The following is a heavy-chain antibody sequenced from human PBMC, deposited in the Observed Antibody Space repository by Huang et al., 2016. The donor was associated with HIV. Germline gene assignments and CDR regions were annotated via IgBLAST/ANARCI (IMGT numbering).Heavy chain of an antibody. Sequence: EVQLVQSGAEVKKPGESLKISCKASGYTFTNYWIVWKRQKSRKGLEWGGIFYPGDSDTRYSPSSQGQVTISAVKSINTAYLQWSSLKASDTATYYCARIEVPAAYYYMDVWGKGTTVTVYS. CDR2: FYPGDSDT. V-gene: IGHV5-51*03. D-gene: IGHD2-2*01. CDR3: ARIEVPAAYYYMDV. J-gene: IGHJ6*03. CDR1: GYTFTNYW.